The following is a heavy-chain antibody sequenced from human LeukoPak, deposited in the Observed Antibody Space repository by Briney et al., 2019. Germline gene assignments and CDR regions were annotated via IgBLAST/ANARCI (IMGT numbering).Heavy chain of an antibody. Sequence: GRSLRLSCEASGFTFSTYGMHWVRQAPGKGLEWVAAILYDGGRKYADSVKGRFTISRDNSKNTLYLQMNSLRAEDTAVYYCAKDLYGSGSYYSSLVSELDLWGRGTLVTVSS. D-gene: IGHD3-10*01. CDR3: AKDLYGSGSYYSSLVSELDL. J-gene: IGHJ2*01. CDR1: GFTFSTYG. CDR2: ILYDGGRK. V-gene: IGHV3-30*18.